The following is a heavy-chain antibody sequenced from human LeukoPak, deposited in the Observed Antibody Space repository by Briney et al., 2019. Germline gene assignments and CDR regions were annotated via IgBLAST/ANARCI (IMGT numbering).Heavy chain of an antibody. J-gene: IGHJ3*02. CDR3: ARGRETDYSNYSGAFDI. CDR2: IYYSGST. Sequence: TSETLSLTCTVSGGSISSYYWSWIRQPPGKGLEWIGYIYYSGSTNYNPSLKSRVTISVDTSKNQFSLKLSSVTAADTAVYYCARGRETDYSNYSGAFDIWGQGTMVTVSS. CDR1: GGSISSYY. D-gene: IGHD4-11*01. V-gene: IGHV4-59*08.